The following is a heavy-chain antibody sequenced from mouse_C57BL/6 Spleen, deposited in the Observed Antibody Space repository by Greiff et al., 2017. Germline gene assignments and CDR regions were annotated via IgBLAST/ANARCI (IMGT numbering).Heavy chain of an antibody. D-gene: IGHD3-2*02. CDR1: GFTFSSYG. V-gene: IGHV5-6*01. CDR2: ISSGGSYT. J-gene: IGHJ4*01. Sequence: EVQVVESGGDLVKPGGSLKLSCAASGFTFSSYGMSWVRQTPDKRLEWVATISSGGSYTYYPDSVKGRFTISRDNAKNTLYLQMSSLKSEDTAMYYCARHQTAQATAMHYGGQGTSVTVSS. CDR3: ARHQTAQATAMHY.